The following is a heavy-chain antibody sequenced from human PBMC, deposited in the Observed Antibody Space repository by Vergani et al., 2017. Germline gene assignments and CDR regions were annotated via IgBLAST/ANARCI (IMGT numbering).Heavy chain of an antibody. CDR2: VSTGTKSQ. V-gene: IGHV3-74*03. CDR1: GFTFSSYW. J-gene: IGHJ3*01. CDR3: AREYSSTSGRAFDF. D-gene: IGHD2-2*01. Sequence: EVQLVESGGGLVQPGGSLRLSCAASGFTFSSYWMHWVRQAPGKGLVWVSFVSTGTKSQSYAESVKGRFTISRDSAKNSLYLQMDSLRAEDTAVYYCAREYSSTSGRAFDFWGQGTKVTVSS.